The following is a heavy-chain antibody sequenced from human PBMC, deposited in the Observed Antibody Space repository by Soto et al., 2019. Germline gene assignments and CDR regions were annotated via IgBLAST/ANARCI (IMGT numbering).Heavy chain of an antibody. CDR1: GFTFGNYW. CDR2: IKPDGGEQ. J-gene: IGHJ4*02. Sequence: EVQLVESGGGLVQPGGSLRLSCEASGFTFGNYWMNWVRQTPGKGLEWVANIKPDGGEQYYVDSVKGRFTISRDNAKDLLYLQMSSQRGDDTAVYYCAWGHSNSCDYWGQGTLVTVSS. V-gene: IGHV3-7*04. D-gene: IGHD5-18*01. CDR3: AWGHSNSCDY.